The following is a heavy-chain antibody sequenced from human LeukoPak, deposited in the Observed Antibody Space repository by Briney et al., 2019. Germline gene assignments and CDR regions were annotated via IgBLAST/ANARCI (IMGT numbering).Heavy chain of an antibody. CDR2: ISGSGSNT. D-gene: IGHD3-22*01. CDR1: GSTFSSNA. CDR3: ARDSDYYDSSTLY. V-gene: IGHV3-23*01. J-gene: IGHJ4*02. Sequence: HPGGSLRLSCAASGSTFSSNAMSWVRQAPGKGLEWVSGISGSGSNTYYADSVKGRFTISRDSSKNTLYLQMNSLRAEDTAVYYCARDSDYYDSSTLYWGQGTLVTVSS.